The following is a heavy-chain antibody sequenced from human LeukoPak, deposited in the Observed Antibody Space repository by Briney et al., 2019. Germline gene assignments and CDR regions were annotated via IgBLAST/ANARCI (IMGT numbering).Heavy chain of an antibody. Sequence: SETLSLTCSVSGGSISNYYWSWIRQPPGKGLEWIGYIYYSGTTNYNPSLKSRVTISVDTSKGQFSLKLNSVTAADTAVYYCARGGGAFDYWGQGTLVTVSS. J-gene: IGHJ4*02. D-gene: IGHD2-21*01. V-gene: IGHV4-59*01. CDR3: ARGGGAFDY. CDR1: GGSISNYY. CDR2: IYYSGTT.